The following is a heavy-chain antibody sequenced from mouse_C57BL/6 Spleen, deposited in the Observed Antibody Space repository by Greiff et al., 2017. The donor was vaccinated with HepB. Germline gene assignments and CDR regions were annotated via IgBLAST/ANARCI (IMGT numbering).Heavy chain of an antibody. CDR3: ANDYDEVWFAY. Sequence: QVQLKQSGPELVKPGASVKISCKASGYAFSSSWMNWVKQRPGKGLEWIGRIYPGDGDTNYNGKFKGKATLTADKSSSTAYMQLSSLTSEDSAVYFCANDYDEVWFAYWGQGTLVTVSA. D-gene: IGHD2-4*01. CDR1: GYAFSSSW. V-gene: IGHV1-82*01. J-gene: IGHJ3*01. CDR2: IYPGDGDT.